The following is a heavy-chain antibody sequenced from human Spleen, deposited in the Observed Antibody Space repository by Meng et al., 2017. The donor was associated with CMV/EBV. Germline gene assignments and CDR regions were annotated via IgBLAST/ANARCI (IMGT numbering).Heavy chain of an antibody. Sequence: ASVKVSCKASGYTFTDYYMHWVRQAPGQGLEWMGWLNPNSGGTNYAQLFEGRVTMTRDTSTSTADMQLSRLTSDDTAVYYRARGPVGSYWNFDLWGRGTLVTVSS. CDR3: ARGPVGSYWNFDL. D-gene: IGHD1-26*01. J-gene: IGHJ2*01. CDR2: LNPNSGGT. V-gene: IGHV1-2*02. CDR1: GYTFTDYY.